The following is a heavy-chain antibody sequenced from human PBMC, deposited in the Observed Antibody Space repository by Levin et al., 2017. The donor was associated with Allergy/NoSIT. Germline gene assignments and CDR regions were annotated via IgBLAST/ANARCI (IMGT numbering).Heavy chain of an antibody. Sequence: KAGGSLRLSCAASGFTFSSYSMNWVRQAPGKGLEWVSSISSSSSYIYYADSVKGRFTISRDNAKNSLYLQMNSLRAEDTAVYYCARDQGIAVAGTYYYGMDVWGQGTTVTVSS. CDR2: ISSSSSYI. D-gene: IGHD6-19*01. J-gene: IGHJ6*02. CDR1: GFTFSSYS. CDR3: ARDQGIAVAGTYYYGMDV. V-gene: IGHV3-21*01.